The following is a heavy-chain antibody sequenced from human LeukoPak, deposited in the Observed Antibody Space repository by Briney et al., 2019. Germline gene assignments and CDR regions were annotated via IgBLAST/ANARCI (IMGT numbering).Heavy chain of an antibody. V-gene: IGHV3-23*01. CDR1: GFTFSSYA. J-gene: IGHJ4*02. D-gene: IGHD6-19*01. CDR2: ISGGGGTT. CDR3: AKDNGEAVSGYFDC. Sequence: EGSLRLSCAASGFTFSSYAMSWVRQAPGKGLEWVSAISGGGGTTYYEDSVKGRFTISRDNSKNTLYLQMNSLRAEDTAVYYCAKDNGEAVSGYFDCWGQGTLVTVSS.